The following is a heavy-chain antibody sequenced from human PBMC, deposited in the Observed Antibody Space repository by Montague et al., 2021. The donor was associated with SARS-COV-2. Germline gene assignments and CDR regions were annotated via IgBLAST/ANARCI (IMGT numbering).Heavy chain of an antibody. CDR3: ARRCTGGGYYHASH. V-gene: IGHV4-39*01. D-gene: IGHD2-8*02. Sequence: SETRSLTCTVSGGSISNSNYYWGWIRQPPGKGLEWIGSVYYSGNTYHNPSLKSRVSISVDTSKSQLSLKVMSVTAADTAVYYCARRCTGGGYYHASHWGQGTLVTVSS. J-gene: IGHJ4*02. CDR1: GGSISNSNYY. CDR2: VYYSGNT.